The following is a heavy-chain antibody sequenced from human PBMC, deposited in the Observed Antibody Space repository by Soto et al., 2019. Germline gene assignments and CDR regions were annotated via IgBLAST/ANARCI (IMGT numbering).Heavy chain of an antibody. D-gene: IGHD5-12*01. CDR1: GFTFSNAW. J-gene: IGHJ6*02. CDR2: IKSKTDGGTT. Sequence: SLRLSCAASGFTFSNAWMSWVRQAPGKGLEWVGRIKSKTDGGTTDYAAPVKGRFTISRDDSKNTLYLQMNSLKTEDTAVYYCAREVGGYDWGLRYYYYGMDVWGQGTTVTVSS. V-gene: IGHV3-15*01. CDR3: AREVGGYDWGLRYYYYGMDV.